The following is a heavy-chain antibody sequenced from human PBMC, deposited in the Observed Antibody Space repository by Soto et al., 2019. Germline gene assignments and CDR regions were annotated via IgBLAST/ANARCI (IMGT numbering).Heavy chain of an antibody. CDR1: GGSISSGGYY. Sequence: QVQLQESGPGLVKPSQTLSLTCTVSGGSISSGGYYWSWIRQHPGKGLEWIGNIYYSGSTFYNPSRKSRVTISVDTSKNQFSLKLSSVTAADTAVYYCARKKGYSYGPHYFDYWGQGTLVTVSS. CDR2: IYYSGST. V-gene: IGHV4-31*03. J-gene: IGHJ4*02. CDR3: ARKKGYSYGPHYFDY. D-gene: IGHD5-18*01.